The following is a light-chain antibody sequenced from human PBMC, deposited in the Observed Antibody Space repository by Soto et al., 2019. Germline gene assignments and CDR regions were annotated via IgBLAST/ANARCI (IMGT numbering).Light chain of an antibody. CDR1: SSDFGSYNL. CDR3: CSYAGSSTKYV. Sequence: QSALTRPASVSGSPGQSITISCTGTSSDFGSYNLVSWYQQHPGKAPKLMIYEVSKRPSGVSNRFSGSKSGNTASLTISVLQAVDEADYYCCSYAGSSTKYVFGTGTKVTV. J-gene: IGLJ1*01. V-gene: IGLV2-23*02. CDR2: EVS.